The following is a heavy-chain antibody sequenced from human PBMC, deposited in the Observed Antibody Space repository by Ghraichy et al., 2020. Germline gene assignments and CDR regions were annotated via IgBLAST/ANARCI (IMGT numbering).Heavy chain of an antibody. D-gene: IGHD3-3*01. CDR1: GDSISAYY. CDR2: VYYSGGT. CDR3: VRDKHTAYDYYGGMDV. V-gene: IGHV4-59*01. J-gene: IGHJ6*02. Sequence: SQTLSLTCTVSGDSISAYYWSWIRQPPGKGLEWIGYVYYSGGTNYNSSLKSRVTISVDRSKNQFSLKLTSVTAADTAVYYCVRDKHTAYDYYGGMDVWGQGTTVTVSS.